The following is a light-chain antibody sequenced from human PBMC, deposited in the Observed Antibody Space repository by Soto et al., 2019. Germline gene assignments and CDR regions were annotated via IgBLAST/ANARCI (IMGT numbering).Light chain of an antibody. J-gene: IGKJ5*01. Sequence: EIVLTQSPDTLSLSRGERATLSCWASHSVTTHLAWFQQRPCQTPRLLIYDASTRAPGIPARFSGRGSGADFTLTISSLEPEDFAVYYCQQRSDSITFGQGTRLEIK. CDR3: QQRSDSIT. CDR2: DAS. V-gene: IGKV3-11*01. CDR1: HSVTTH.